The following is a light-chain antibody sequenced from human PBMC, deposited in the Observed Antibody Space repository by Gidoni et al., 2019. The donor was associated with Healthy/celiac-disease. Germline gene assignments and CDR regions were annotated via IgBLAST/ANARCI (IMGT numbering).Light chain of an antibody. J-gene: IGKJ5*01. V-gene: IGKV1-9*01. CDR1: QGISSY. Sequence: DIQLTQSPSFLSASVGDRVTINCRASQGISSYLAWYQQKPVKAPKRLIYAASTLQSGVQSRFSGSGSGTEFTLTISSLQPEDFATYYCQQLNSYPLTFGQGTRLEIK. CDR3: QQLNSYPLT. CDR2: AAS.